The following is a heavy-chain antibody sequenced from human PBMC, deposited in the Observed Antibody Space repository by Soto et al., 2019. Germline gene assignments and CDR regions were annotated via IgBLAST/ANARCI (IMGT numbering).Heavy chain of an antibody. J-gene: IGHJ6*02. D-gene: IGHD6-6*01. CDR3: AKDRGSSSSRYYYGMDV. V-gene: IGHV3-9*01. CDR2: ISWNSGSI. CDR1: GFTFDDYA. Sequence: EVQLVESGGGLVQPGRSLRLSCAASGFTFDDYAMHWVRQAPGKGLEWVSGISWNSGSIGYADSVKGRFTISRDNAKNSLYLPMNSLRAEDTALYYCAKDRGSSSSRYYYGMDVWGQGTTVTVSS.